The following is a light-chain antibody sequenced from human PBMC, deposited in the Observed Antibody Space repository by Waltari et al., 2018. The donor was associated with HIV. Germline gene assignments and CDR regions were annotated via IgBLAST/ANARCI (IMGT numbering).Light chain of an antibody. J-gene: IGKJ1*01. CDR2: EVS. V-gene: IGKV2D-29*01. CDR3: MQSVEIPWT. CDR1: QSLRHSDGRTD. Sequence: DILMTQVPLSLSVTPGQPAFISCKSSQSLRHSDGRTDLYWYFQKAGQPPQLLIYEVSNRFSGVSDRVSGNGSGTDFTLRISRVEAEDVGVYYCMQSVEIPWTFGQGTRVEIK.